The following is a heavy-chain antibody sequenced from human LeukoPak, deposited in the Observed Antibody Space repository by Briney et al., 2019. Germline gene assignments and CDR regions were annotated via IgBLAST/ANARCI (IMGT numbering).Heavy chain of an antibody. CDR3: ARGGAWFGEFIDY. J-gene: IGHJ4*02. CDR1: GGSISSYY. CDR2: IYYSGSI. V-gene: IGHV4-59*12. Sequence: PSETLSLTCTVSGGSISSYYWSWIRQPPGKGPEWIGYIYYSGSINYNPSLKSRVTISVDTSKNQFSLKLSSVTAADTAVYYCARGGAWFGEFIDYWGQGTLVTVSS. D-gene: IGHD3-10*01.